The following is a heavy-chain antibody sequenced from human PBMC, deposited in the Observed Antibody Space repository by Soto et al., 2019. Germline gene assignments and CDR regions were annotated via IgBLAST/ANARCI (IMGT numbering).Heavy chain of an antibody. CDR3: ARSPLPYYYDSSGYYFDY. Sequence: GASVKVSCKASGGTFSSYAISWVRQAPGQGLEWMGGIIPIFGTANYAQKFQGRVTITADESTSTAYMELSSLRSEDTAVYYCARSPLPYYYDSSGYYFDYWGQGTLVTVSS. CDR1: GGTFSSYA. J-gene: IGHJ4*02. CDR2: IIPIFGTA. V-gene: IGHV1-69*13. D-gene: IGHD3-22*01.